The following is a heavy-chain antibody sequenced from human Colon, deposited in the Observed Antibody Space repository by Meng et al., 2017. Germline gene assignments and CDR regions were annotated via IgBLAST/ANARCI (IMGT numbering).Heavy chain of an antibody. V-gene: IGHV3-7*01. CDR2: IKYDESER. CDR1: GFTFSSYW. J-gene: IGHJ3*01. D-gene: IGHD5-18*01. Sequence: GESLKISCAASGFTFSSYWMTWVRQAPGKGLEWVANIKYDESERYYVDSVKGRFTISRDNSKNMLYLQLSSLRPEDTGLYYCARIGRGFSYGNGIEDWGQGTMVTVSS. CDR3: ARIGRGFSYGNGIED.